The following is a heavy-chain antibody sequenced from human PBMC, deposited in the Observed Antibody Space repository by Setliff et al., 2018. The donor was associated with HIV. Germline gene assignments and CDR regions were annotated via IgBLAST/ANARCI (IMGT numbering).Heavy chain of an antibody. CDR1: GGSFSGYY. Sequence: SETLSLTCGVYGGSFSGYYWTWIRQPPGKGLQRIGEINEGGNTNYDPSLKSRVTMSVDTSKNQISLRLISLTAADTAVYYCARRPISPYTLTTGMLDPWGQGTLVTAS. J-gene: IGHJ5*02. D-gene: IGHD3-10*01. CDR2: INEGGNT. V-gene: IGHV4-34*01. CDR3: ARRPISPYTLTTGMLDP.